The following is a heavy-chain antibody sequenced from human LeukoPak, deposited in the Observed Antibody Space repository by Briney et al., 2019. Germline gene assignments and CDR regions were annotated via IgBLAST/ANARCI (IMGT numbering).Heavy chain of an antibody. D-gene: IGHD3-10*01. J-gene: IGHJ5*02. CDR2: IYYSGST. CDR1: GGSISSYY. Sequence: SETLSLTCTVSGGSISSYYWSWIRQPPGKGLEWIGYIYYSGSTNYNPSLKSRVTISVDTSKNQFSLKLSSVTAADTAVYYCASIKYYYGSGSYYNFDPWGQGTLVTVSS. CDR3: ASIKYYYGSGSYYNFDP. V-gene: IGHV4-59*08.